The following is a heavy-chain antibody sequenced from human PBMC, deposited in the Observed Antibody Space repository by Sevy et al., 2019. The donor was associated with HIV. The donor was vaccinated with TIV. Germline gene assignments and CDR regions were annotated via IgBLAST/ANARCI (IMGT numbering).Heavy chain of an antibody. V-gene: IGHV3-33*01. D-gene: IGHD5-18*01. CDR3: ARDGEYGYSYGTYYYYGMDV. J-gene: IGHJ6*02. Sequence: GGSLRLSCAASAFTFSSYGMHWVRQAPGKGLEWVAVIWYDESNKNYADSVKGRSAISRDNSKNTLYLQMNSLRAEDTAVYYCARDGEYGYSYGTYYYYGMDVWGQGTTVTVSS. CDR2: IWYDESNK. CDR1: AFTFSSYG.